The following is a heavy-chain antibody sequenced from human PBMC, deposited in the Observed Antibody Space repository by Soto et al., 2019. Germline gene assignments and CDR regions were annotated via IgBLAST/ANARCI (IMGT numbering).Heavy chain of an antibody. CDR3: ARDTRSSRITIFGVAAPPIC. Sequence: GGSLRLSCAASGFTFSDYYMSWIRQAPGKGLEWVSYISSSGSTIYYADSVKGRFTISRDNAKNSLYLQMNSLRAEDTAVYYCARDTRSSRITIFGVAAPPICWGQGTLVTVSS. CDR2: ISSSGSTI. V-gene: IGHV3-11*01. D-gene: IGHD3-3*01. CDR1: GFTFSDYY. J-gene: IGHJ4*02.